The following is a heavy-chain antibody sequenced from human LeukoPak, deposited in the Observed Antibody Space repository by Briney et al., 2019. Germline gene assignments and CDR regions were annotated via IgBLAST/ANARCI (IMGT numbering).Heavy chain of an antibody. CDR1: GGSFSGYY. Sequence: PSETLSLTCAVYGGSFSGYYWSWIRQPPGKGLEWIGKTNHSGSTNYNPSLKSRVTISVDTSKNQFSLKLSSVTAADTAVYYCARGVNSYPDYWGQGTLVTVSS. V-gene: IGHV4-34*01. CDR2: TNHSGST. D-gene: IGHD5-18*01. CDR3: ARGVNSYPDY. J-gene: IGHJ4*02.